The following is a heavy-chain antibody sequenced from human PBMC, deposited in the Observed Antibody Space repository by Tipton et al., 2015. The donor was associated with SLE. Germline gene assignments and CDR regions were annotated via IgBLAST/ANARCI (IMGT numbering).Heavy chain of an antibody. J-gene: IGHJ6*03. CDR3: VRGAPRPYYYYYMDV. CDR2: IGTVGDT. CDR1: GFTFGSYD. V-gene: IGHV3-13*01. D-gene: IGHD6-6*01. Sequence: SLRLSCAASGFTFGSYDMHWVRQTTGKGLEWVSAIGTVGDTYYPGSVKGRFTISRENAKNSLYLQMNSLRAGDTAVYYCVRGAPRPYYYYYMDVWGKGTTVTVSS.